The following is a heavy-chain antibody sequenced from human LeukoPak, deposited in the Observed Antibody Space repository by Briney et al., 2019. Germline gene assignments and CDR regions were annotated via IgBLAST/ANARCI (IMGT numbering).Heavy chain of an antibody. CDR2: ISYDGSNK. J-gene: IGHJ4*02. V-gene: IGHV3-30*18. CDR3: AKDRRLSSADGIFDY. CDR1: GSTFSGYG. D-gene: IGHD4-17*01. Sequence: SLTLYLAASGSTFSGYGLHWVRQAPGKGLEWMAVISYDGSNKYYADSVEGRFTISRDNSKNTLYLHMNSLRAEDTGMFYCAKDRRLSSADGIFDYWGEGALVTVSS.